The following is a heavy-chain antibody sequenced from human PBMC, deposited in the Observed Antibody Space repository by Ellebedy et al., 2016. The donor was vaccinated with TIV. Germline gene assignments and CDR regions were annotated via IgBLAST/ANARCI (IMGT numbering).Heavy chain of an antibody. D-gene: IGHD3-10*01. J-gene: IGHJ4*02. CDR2: ISGSASHS. V-gene: IGHV3-23*01. CDR1: GFTFNRYA. Sequence: GGSLRLXXAASGFTFNRYAINWVRQAPGKGLEWVSVISGSASHSHYADSVKGRFTISRDNSKNTVYLQMSSLTAEDTAVYYCAKKGSEGIGSGSFYYVDHWGQGTLVTVSS. CDR3: AKKGSEGIGSGSFYYVDH.